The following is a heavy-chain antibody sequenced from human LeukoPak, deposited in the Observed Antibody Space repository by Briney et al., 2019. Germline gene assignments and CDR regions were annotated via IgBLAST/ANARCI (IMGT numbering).Heavy chain of an antibody. CDR2: ISGSGGTT. CDR3: AKSVSPGGYVGTLYFFDD. CDR1: GFTFSSYA. Sequence: GGSLRLSCAASGFTFSSYAMSWVRQAPGRGLEWVSTISGSGGTTYYADSVEGQFTIPRDNSKNTVSLQMNSLRAEDTAIYYCAKSVSPGGYVGTLYFFDDWGQGTLATVSS. J-gene: IGHJ4*02. V-gene: IGHV3-23*01. D-gene: IGHD1-26*01.